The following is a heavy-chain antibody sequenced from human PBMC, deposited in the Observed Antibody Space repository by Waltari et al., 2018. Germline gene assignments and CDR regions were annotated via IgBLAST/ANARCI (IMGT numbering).Heavy chain of an antibody. CDR3: ARVGAHSGWYFLHQY. CDR1: GYTFTSYD. Sequence: QVQLVQSGAEVKKPGASVKVSCKASGYTFTSYDINWVRQATGQGLEWMGWVNPNRCKTGYAQKFQGRVTITRNTSKGTAYMELGSLRSEDTAAYYCARVGAHSGWYFLHQYWGQGTLVTVSS. CDR2: VNPNRCKT. V-gene: IGHV1-8*03. J-gene: IGHJ4*02. D-gene: IGHD6-19*01.